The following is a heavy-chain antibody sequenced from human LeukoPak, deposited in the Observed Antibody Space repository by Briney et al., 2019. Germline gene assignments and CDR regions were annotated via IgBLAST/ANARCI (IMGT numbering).Heavy chain of an antibody. CDR1: GYTFTGYY. J-gene: IGHJ4*02. V-gene: IGHV1-2*02. Sequence: GASVKVSCKASGYTFTGYYMHWVRQAPGQGLEWMGWINPNSGGTNYAQKFQGRVAMTRDTSISTAYMELSRLRSDDTAAYYCARGKYYYDSSGYLAYWGQGTLVTVSS. CDR2: INPNSGGT. CDR3: ARGKYYYDSSGYLAY. D-gene: IGHD3-22*01.